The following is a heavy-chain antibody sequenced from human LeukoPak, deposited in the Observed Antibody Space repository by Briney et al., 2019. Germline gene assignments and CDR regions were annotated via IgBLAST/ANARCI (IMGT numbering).Heavy chain of an antibody. Sequence: GGSLRLSCAASGFTFSSYSMNWVRQAPGKGLEWVSYISSSSSTIYYADSVKGRFTISRDNSKNTLYLQMNSLRAEDTAVYYCAKEGYSSGWYFDYWGQGTLVTVSS. V-gene: IGHV3-48*01. J-gene: IGHJ4*02. D-gene: IGHD6-19*01. CDR1: GFTFSSYS. CDR2: ISSSSSTI. CDR3: AKEGYSSGWYFDY.